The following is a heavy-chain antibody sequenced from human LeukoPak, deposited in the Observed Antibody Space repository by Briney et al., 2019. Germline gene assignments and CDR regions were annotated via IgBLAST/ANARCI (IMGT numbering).Heavy chain of an antibody. J-gene: IGHJ3*02. V-gene: IGHV3-74*01. Sequence: GGSLRLSCAASGFTFSSYGMYWVRQAPGKGLMWVSRCDSDGSGTTYVDSVKGRFTVSRDNAKSTLYLQMSSLRAEDTAVYYCATSSVWGGAFNIWGQGTMVTVSS. CDR2: CDSDGSGT. CDR3: ATSSVWGGAFNI. CDR1: GFTFSSYG. D-gene: IGHD3-16*01.